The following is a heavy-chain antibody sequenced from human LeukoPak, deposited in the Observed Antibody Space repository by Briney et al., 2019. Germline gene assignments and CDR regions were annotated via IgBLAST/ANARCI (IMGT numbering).Heavy chain of an antibody. V-gene: IGHV3-30*18. CDR2: ISYDGSNK. D-gene: IGHD5-24*01. J-gene: IGHJ4*02. Sequence: GGSLRLSWAASGFTFSSYGMHWVRQAPGKGLGWWAVISYDGSNKYYADSVKGRFTISRDNSKNTLYLQMNSLRAEDTAVYYCAKDRVLDDYSFDYWGQGTLVTVSS. CDR3: AKDRVLDDYSFDY. CDR1: GFTFSSYG.